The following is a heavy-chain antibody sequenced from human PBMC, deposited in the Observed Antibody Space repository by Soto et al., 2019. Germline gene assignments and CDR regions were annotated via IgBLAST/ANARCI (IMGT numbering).Heavy chain of an antibody. CDR1: GFTFSSYA. Sequence: GGSLRLSCAASGFTFSSYAMSWVRQAPGKGLEWVSAISGSVYTTYYAGSVKGRFTISRDNSKNTLYLQMNSLRAEDTAVYYCATDVNRGVSDYWGQGTLVTVSS. CDR2: ISGSVYTT. V-gene: IGHV3-23*01. CDR3: ATDVNRGVSDY. D-gene: IGHD6-25*01. J-gene: IGHJ4*02.